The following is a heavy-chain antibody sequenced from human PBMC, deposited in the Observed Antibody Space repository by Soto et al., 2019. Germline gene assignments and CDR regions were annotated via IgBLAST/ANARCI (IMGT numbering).Heavy chain of an antibody. CDR1: GYTFTGYY. D-gene: IGHD1-26*01. V-gene: IGHV1-2*04. CDR3: AMGATIGYFDY. Sequence: ASVKVSCKASGYTFTGYYMHWVRHAPGQGLAGMGWINPNSGGTNYAQKFQGWVTMTRDTSISTAYMELSRLRSDDTAVYYCAMGATIGYFDYWGQGTLVTVSS. J-gene: IGHJ4*02. CDR2: INPNSGGT.